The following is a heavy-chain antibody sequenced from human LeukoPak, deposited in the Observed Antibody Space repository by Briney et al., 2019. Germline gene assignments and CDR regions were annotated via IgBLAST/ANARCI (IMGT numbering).Heavy chain of an antibody. CDR3: AKDQRTYSYGDFDS. CDR1: GFTFSDFA. D-gene: IGHD5-18*01. V-gene: IGHV3-23*01. J-gene: IGHJ4*02. Sequence: GGSLRLSCAASGFTFSDFAMSWVRQAPGKGLEWVSGISASGDSTYNADSVRGRFTISRDNSKNTLYLQMNSLRGEDTAVYFCAKDQRTYSYGDFDSWGQGIQVTVSS. CDR2: ISASGDST.